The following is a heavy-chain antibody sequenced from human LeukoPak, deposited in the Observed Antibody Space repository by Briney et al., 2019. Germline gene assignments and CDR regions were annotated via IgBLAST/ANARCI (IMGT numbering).Heavy chain of an antibody. V-gene: IGHV1-8*01. CDR2: MNPNSGNT. CDR1: GYPFNTYD. D-gene: IGHD1-26*01. Sequence: VKVSCKASGYPFNTYDINWVRQATGQGLEWMGWMNPNSGNTNCAQKFKGRVTMTRDTAMGTAYMELSSLTSEDTAVYYCASEKWVKREGVYYYYGITVWGQGTTVTVSS. CDR3: ASEKWVKREGVYYYYGITV. J-gene: IGHJ6*02.